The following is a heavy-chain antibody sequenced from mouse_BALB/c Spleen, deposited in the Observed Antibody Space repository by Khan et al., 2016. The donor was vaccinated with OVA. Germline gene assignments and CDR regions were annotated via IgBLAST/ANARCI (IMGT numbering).Heavy chain of an antibody. D-gene: IGHD2-2*01. CDR2: ISFSGYN. CDR3: ARSLDYGYSYALDY. Sequence: VQLKESGPGLVKPSQSLSLTCTVTGYSITSNFAWNWIRQFPGNKLEWMGYISFSGYNNYSPSLKSRISITRDTSTNQFFLQLNSVTTEDTATYYCARSLDYGYSYALDYGGQGTSVTVSS. CDR1: GYSITSNFA. V-gene: IGHV3-2*02. J-gene: IGHJ4*01.